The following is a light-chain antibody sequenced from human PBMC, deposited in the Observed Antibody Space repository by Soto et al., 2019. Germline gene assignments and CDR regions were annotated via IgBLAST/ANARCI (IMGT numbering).Light chain of an antibody. CDR3: SSYTTSNTRQIV. Sequence: HSALTQPASVSGSPLQSITISCTGTSSDVGGYNYVSWYQQHPGKAPKFMIYDVSNRPSGVSNRFSGSKSGNTASLTISGLQAKDEADYYCSSYTTSNTRQIVFGTGTKVTVL. V-gene: IGLV2-14*01. J-gene: IGLJ1*01. CDR2: DVS. CDR1: SSDVGGYNY.